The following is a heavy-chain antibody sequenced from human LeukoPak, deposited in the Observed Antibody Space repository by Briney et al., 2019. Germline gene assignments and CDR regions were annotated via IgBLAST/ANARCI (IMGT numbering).Heavy chain of an antibody. Sequence: SETLSLTCAVSGDSISSGDYSWSWIRQPPGKGLEWIGYIYYSGSTNYNPSLKSRVTISVDTSKNQFSLKLSSVTAADTAVYYCAGPGDSDFDYWGQGTLVTVSS. V-gene: IGHV4-61*08. CDR1: GDSISSGDYS. D-gene: IGHD2-21*02. CDR2: IYYSGST. J-gene: IGHJ4*02. CDR3: AGPGDSDFDY.